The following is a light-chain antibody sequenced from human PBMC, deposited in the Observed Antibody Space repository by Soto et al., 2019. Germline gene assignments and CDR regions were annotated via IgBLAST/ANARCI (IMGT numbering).Light chain of an antibody. CDR1: SSDVGGYNY. V-gene: IGLV2-11*01. Sequence: QSVLTQPRSVSGSPGQSVTISCTGTSSDVGGYNYVSWYQQHPGKASKLIIYDVSSRPSGVPDRFSGSKSGSTASLTISGLQADDDVDYYCCSYAGSYTYVFGTGTKLTVL. J-gene: IGLJ1*01. CDR2: DVS. CDR3: CSYAGSYTYV.